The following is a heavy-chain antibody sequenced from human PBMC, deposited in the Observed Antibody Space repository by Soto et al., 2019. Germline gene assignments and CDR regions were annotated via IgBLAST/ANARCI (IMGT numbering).Heavy chain of an antibody. CDR2: IYYSGST. Sequence: SETLSLTCTVSGGSISSSSYYWGWIRQPPGKGLEWIGSIYYSGSTYYNPSLKSRVTISVDTSKNQFSLKLSSVTAADTAVYYCARHPSRPSNLLWFGGGFDYWGQGTLVTVSS. V-gene: IGHV4-39*01. J-gene: IGHJ4*02. D-gene: IGHD3-10*01. CDR1: GGSISSSSYY. CDR3: ARHPSRPSNLLWFGGGFDY.